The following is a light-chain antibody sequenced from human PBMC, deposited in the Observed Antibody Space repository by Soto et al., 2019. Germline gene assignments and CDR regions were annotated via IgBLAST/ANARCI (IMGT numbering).Light chain of an antibody. CDR2: EVT. V-gene: IGLV2-14*01. CDR3: SSYSTTTSPHVL. J-gene: IGLJ2*01. CDR1: RSDIGRYNY. Sequence: QSVLAQPASVSGSPGQSITISCTGTRSDIGRYNYVSWYQQHPGEAPKLLIYEVTYRPSGVSARFSGSKSGSTASLTISGLQAEDEADYYCSSYSTTTSPHVLFGGGTKLTVL.